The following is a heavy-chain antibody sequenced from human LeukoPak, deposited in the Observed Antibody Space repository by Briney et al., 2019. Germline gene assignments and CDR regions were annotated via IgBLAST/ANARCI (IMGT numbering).Heavy chain of an antibody. CDR3: AKDPTWYYYDSSGIDY. CDR1: GFTFDDYG. J-gene: IGHJ4*02. Sequence: GGSLRLSCAASGFTFDDYGMSWVRQAPGKGLEWVSGINWNGGSTGYADSVKGRFTISRDNAKNTLYLQMNSLRAEDTAVYYCAKDPTWYYYDSSGIDYWGQGTLVTVSS. V-gene: IGHV3-20*04. CDR2: INWNGGST. D-gene: IGHD3-22*01.